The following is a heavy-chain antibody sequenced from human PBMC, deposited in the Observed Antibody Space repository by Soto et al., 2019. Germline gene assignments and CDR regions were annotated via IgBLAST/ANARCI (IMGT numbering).Heavy chain of an antibody. J-gene: IGHJ3*02. CDR3: TTVISSSSGAFDI. D-gene: IGHD6-6*01. CDR2: IKSKTDGGTT. Sequence: SGGSLRLSCAASGFTXSNAWMNWVRQAPGKGLEWVGRIKSKTDGGTTDYAAPVKGRFTISRDDSKNTPYLQMNSLKTEDTAVYYCTTVISSSSGAFDIWGQGTMVTVSS. V-gene: IGHV3-15*07. CDR1: GFTXSNAW.